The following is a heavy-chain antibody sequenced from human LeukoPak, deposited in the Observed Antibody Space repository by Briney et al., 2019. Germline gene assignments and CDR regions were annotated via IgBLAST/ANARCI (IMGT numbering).Heavy chain of an antibody. CDR1: GFTFSSYA. D-gene: IGHD1-20*01. V-gene: IGHV3-23*01. CDR3: AKALTGTKAFDI. CDR2: ISSSGGST. Sequence: GGSLRLSCAVSGFTFSSYAMNWVRQAPGKGLEWVSHISSSGGSTYYAGSVKGRFTISRDTRKNTLYLQMTSLRAEDTGVYYCAKALTGTKAFDIWGQGTMVTVSS. J-gene: IGHJ3*02.